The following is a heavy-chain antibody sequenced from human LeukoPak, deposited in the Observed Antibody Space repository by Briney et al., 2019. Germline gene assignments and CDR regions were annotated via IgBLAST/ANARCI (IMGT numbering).Heavy chain of an antibody. CDR1: GGSISTSSYY. V-gene: IGHV4-39*01. CDR2: IYYGGSS. Sequence: PSETLSLTCTVSGGSISTSSYYWGWIRQPPGKGLDWIGSIYYGGSSYYNPSLRSRVSISVDTSKNQFSLKLTSVTAADTAVYYCARHGLPPLWFGELLLSSYFDYWGQGTLVTVSS. J-gene: IGHJ4*02. D-gene: IGHD3-10*01. CDR3: ARHGLPPLWFGELLLSSYFDY.